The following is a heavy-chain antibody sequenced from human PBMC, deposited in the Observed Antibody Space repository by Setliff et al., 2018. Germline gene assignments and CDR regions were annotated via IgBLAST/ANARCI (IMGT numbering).Heavy chain of an antibody. CDR2: IYSDENT. D-gene: IGHD6-19*01. CDR3: TRNFLGWLARF. CDR1: GGSISSYY. Sequence: SETLSLTCTVSGGSISSYYWSWFRQPAGKGLEWIGRIYSDENTDYNPSLKSRVTMSADTSKNQFSLKLKSVTAADTAVYYCTRNFLGWLARFWGRGTLVTVS. V-gene: IGHV4-4*07. J-gene: IGHJ4*02.